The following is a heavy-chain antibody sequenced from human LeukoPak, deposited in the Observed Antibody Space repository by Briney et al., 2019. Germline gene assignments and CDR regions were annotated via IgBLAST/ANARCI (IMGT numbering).Heavy chain of an antibody. V-gene: IGHV3-53*01. CDR1: GFTVSSNY. CDR3: ARDARDGYHDAFDI. J-gene: IGHJ3*02. D-gene: IGHD5-24*01. CDR2: IYSGGNT. Sequence: GGSLRLSCAASGFTVSSNYMNWVRQAPGKGLEWVSVIYSGGNTYYADSVKGRFTISRDISKNTLYLQMNSLRAEDTAVYYCARDARDGYHDAFDIWGQRTMVTVSS.